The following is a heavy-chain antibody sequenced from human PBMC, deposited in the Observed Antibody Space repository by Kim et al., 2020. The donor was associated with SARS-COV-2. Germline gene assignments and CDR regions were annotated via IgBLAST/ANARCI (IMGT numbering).Heavy chain of an antibody. CDR3: ARVPVPLYDILTGYSYYYYMDV. D-gene: IGHD3-9*01. J-gene: IGHJ6*03. CDR2: ISYDGSNK. V-gene: IGHV3-30-3*01. Sequence: GGSLRLSCAASGFTFSSYAMHWVRQAPGKGLEWVAVISYDGSNKYYADSVKGRFTISRDNSKNTLYLQMNSLRAEDTAVYYCARVPVPLYDILTGYSYYYYMDVWGKGTTVTVSS. CDR1: GFTFSSYA.